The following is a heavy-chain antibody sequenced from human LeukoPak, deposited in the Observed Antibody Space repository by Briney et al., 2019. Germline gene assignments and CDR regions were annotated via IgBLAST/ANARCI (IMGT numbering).Heavy chain of an antibody. CDR1: GGSFNGYD. J-gene: IGHJ4*02. Sequence: SETLSLTCAVYGGSFNGYDWSWIRQPPGKGLEWIGEINHSGSTNYNPSLKSRVTISVDTSKNQFSLKLSSVTAADTAVYYCAGAYSSGWTLDYWGQGTLVTVSS. V-gene: IGHV4-34*01. CDR2: INHSGST. D-gene: IGHD6-19*01. CDR3: AGAYSSGWTLDY.